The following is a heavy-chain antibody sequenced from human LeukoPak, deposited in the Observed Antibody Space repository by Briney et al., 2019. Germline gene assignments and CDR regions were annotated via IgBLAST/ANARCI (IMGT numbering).Heavy chain of an antibody. V-gene: IGHV1-69*05. J-gene: IGHJ4*02. CDR3: ASRGSWGGNYFDY. D-gene: IGHD1-26*01. CDR1: GGTFSSYA. Sequence: SVKVSCKASGGTFSSYAISWVRQAPGHGLEWIGGIIPIFGTAKYAQKFQGRVTITTDESTSTAYMELSSLRSEDTAVYYCASRGSWGGNYFDYWGQGTLVTVSS. CDR2: IIPIFGTA.